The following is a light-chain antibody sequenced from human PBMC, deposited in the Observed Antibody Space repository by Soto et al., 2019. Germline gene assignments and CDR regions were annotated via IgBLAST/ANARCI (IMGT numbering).Light chain of an antibody. CDR3: QQYYSTPWT. V-gene: IGKV4-1*01. Sequence: DIVMTQSPDSLAVSLGERATINCKSSQSVLHRSNNKNYLAWYQQKPGQPPKLLIYWASNRESGVPDRFTGSGSGTDFTLTISSLQADDVAVYYCQQYYSTPWTFGQGTKVEIK. J-gene: IGKJ1*01. CDR2: WAS. CDR1: QSVLHRSNNKNY.